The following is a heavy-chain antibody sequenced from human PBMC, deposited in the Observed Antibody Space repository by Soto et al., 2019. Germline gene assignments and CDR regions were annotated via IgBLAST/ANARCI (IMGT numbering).Heavy chain of an antibody. CDR3: AKGQGVRGVIVTPDY. CDR2: ISYDGSNK. D-gene: IGHD3-10*01. Sequence: GGSLRLSCAASGFTFSSYGMHWVRQAPGKGLEWVAVISYDGSNKYYADSVKGRFTISRDNSKNTLYLQMNSLRAEDTAVYYCAKGQGVRGVIVTPDYWGQGTLVTVSS. CDR1: GFTFSSYG. V-gene: IGHV3-30*18. J-gene: IGHJ4*02.